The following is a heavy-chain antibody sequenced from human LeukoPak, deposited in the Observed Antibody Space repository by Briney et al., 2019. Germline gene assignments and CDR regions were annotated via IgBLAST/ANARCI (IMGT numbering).Heavy chain of an antibody. V-gene: IGHV4-61*02. J-gene: IGHJ3*02. D-gene: IGHD3-3*01. CDR2: IYTSGST. CDR3: ASSITIFGVVFDAFDI. Sequence: SETLSLTCTVSGGSISSGSYYWSWIRQPAGKGLEWIGRIYTSGSTNYNPSLKSRVTISVDTSKNQFSLKLSSVTAADTAVYYCASSITIFGVVFDAFDIWGQGTIVTVSS. CDR1: GGSISSGSYY.